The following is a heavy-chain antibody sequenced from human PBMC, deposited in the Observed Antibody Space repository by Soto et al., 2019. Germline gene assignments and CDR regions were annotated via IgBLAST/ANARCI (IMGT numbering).Heavy chain of an antibody. D-gene: IGHD3-10*01. V-gene: IGHV3-23*01. J-gene: IGHJ6*02. CDR2: ISGSGGST. CDR1: GFTFSSYA. CDR3: AKDSLWFGELLQRYYYYGMDV. Sequence: GSLGLSCAASGFTFSSYAMSWVRQAPGKGLEWVSAISGSGGSTYYADSVKGRFTISRDNSKNTLYLQMNSLRAEDTAVYYCAKDSLWFGELLQRYYYYGMDVWGQGTKVTVYS.